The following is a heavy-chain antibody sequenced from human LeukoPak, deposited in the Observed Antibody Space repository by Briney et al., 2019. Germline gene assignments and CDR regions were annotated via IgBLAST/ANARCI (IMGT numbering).Heavy chain of an antibody. D-gene: IGHD3-10*01. CDR3: ATKIGFYGSGSYYPPDY. Sequence: ASVKVSCKVSGYTLTELSMHWVRQAPGKGVDWMGGIDPEDGETIYAQKFQGRVTMTEDTSTDTAYMELSSLRSEDTAVYYCATKIGFYGSGSYYPPDYWGQGTLVTVSS. CDR2: IDPEDGET. J-gene: IGHJ4*02. V-gene: IGHV1-24*01. CDR1: GYTLTELS.